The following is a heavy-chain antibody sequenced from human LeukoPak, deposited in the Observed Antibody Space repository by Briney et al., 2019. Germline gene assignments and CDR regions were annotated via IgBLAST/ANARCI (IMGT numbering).Heavy chain of an antibody. Sequence: SVKVSCKASGGTFSSYAMSWVRQAPGQGLEWMGGIIPIFGTANYARKFQGRVMITTDESTSTAYMELSSLRSEDTAVYYCARELSTDTSDAFDIWGQGTMVTVSS. CDR3: ARELSTDTSDAFDI. D-gene: IGHD3-10*01. CDR2: IIPIFGTA. V-gene: IGHV1-69*05. J-gene: IGHJ3*02. CDR1: GGTFSSYA.